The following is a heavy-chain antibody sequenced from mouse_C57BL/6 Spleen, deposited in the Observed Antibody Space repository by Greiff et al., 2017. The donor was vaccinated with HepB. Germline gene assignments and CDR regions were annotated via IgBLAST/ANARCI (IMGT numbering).Heavy chain of an antibody. CDR3: ARLYDYDVWFAY. CDR2: IYPRSGNT. D-gene: IGHD2-4*01. V-gene: IGHV1-81*01. CDR1: GYTFTSYG. Sequence: VMLQESGAELARPGASVKLSCKASGYTFTSYGISWVKQRTGQGLEWIGEIYPRSGNTYYNEKFKGKATLTADKSSSTAYMELRSLTSEDSAVYFCARLYDYDVWFAYWGQGTLVTVSA. J-gene: IGHJ3*01.